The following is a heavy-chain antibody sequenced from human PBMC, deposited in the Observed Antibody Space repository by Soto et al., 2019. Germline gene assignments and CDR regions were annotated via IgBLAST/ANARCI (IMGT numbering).Heavy chain of an antibody. CDR1: GYTFTSYG. D-gene: IGHD6-19*01. V-gene: IGHV1-18*01. Sequence: QVPLVQSGAEVKKPGASVKVSCKASGYTFTSYGISWVRQAPGQGLEWMGWVNAYNGNTNYAQKFQGRGTMTPDTDTSTAYMELRSLRSDDTAVYYCAREAVSGRTWFDYWCQGTLVTVSS. J-gene: IGHJ4*02. CDR2: VNAYNGNT. CDR3: AREAVSGRTWFDY.